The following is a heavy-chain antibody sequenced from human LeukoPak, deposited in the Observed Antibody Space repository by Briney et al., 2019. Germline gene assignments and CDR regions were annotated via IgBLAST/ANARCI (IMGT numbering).Heavy chain of an antibody. Sequence: GPLRLSCAASGFTVSSNYMSWVRQAPGKGLEWVSVIYSGGSTYYAYSVKGRFTISRDNSKNTLYLQMNSLRAEDTAVYYCARDILAGSIEVWGQGTLVTVSS. CDR1: GFTVSSNY. CDR2: IYSGGST. V-gene: IGHV3-53*01. D-gene: IGHD3-9*01. J-gene: IGHJ4*02. CDR3: ARDILAGSIEV.